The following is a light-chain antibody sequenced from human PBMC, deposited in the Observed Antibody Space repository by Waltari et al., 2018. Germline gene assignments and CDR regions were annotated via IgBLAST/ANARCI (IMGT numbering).Light chain of an antibody. CDR1: SGHSTNI. J-gene: IGLJ3*02. V-gene: IGLV4-69*02. CDR3: ETGGHGTWV. CDR2: VNSDGSH. Sequence: QLVLTQSPSASASLGASVKLTCTLDSGHSTNIVAWLPQHPEKGPRYLIKVNSDGSHTKGDDIPDRFSGSRSGAERYLTISSVQSEDEADYYCETGGHGTWVFGGGTKLTVL.